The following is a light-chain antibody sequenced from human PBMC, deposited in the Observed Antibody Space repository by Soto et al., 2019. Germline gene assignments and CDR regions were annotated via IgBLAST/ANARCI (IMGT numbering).Light chain of an antibody. J-gene: IGKJ1*01. CDR2: GAS. V-gene: IGKV3-15*01. CDR3: QQYYNWPRT. CDR1: QSVSSN. Sequence: EIVMTQSPATLSVSPGERATLSCRASQSVSSNLAWYQQNPGQPPRLLIYGASTRASGIPARFSGSGSGTEFTLTISSLQSEDFAVYYCQQYYNWPRTFGQGTTVEIK.